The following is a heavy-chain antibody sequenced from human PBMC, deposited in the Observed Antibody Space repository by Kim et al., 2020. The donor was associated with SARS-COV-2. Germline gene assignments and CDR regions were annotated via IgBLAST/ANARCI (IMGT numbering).Heavy chain of an antibody. J-gene: IGHJ6*02. CDR1: GGTFSSYA. Sequence: SVKVSCKASGGTFSSYAISWVRQAPGQGLEWMGGIIPIFGTANYAQKFQGRVTITADESTSTAYMELSSLRSEDTAVYYCASGTMVITIFGVGPTPGMDVWGQGTTVTVSS. CDR2: IIPIFGTA. D-gene: IGHD3-3*01. V-gene: IGHV1-69*13. CDR3: ASGTMVITIFGVGPTPGMDV.